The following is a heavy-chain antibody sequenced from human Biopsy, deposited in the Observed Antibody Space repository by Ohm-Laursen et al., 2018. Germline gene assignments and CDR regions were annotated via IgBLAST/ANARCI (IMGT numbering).Heavy chain of an antibody. D-gene: IGHD1-1*01. V-gene: IGHV2-70*04. CDR2: IDWDDDK. CDR1: GFSLSSTGMR. J-gene: IGHJ4*01. Sequence: TQTLTLARSFSGFSLSSTGMRISWVRQPPGKALECLGRIDWDDDKFYSPSLETRLSLSKDTTTNQVVLTLTDVDPEDTATYYCARTRAHNFGALEFWGQGILVTVSS. CDR3: ARTRAHNFGALEF.